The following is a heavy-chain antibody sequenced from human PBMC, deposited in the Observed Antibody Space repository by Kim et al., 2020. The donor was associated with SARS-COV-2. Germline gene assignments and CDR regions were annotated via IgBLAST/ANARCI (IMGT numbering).Heavy chain of an antibody. J-gene: IGHJ5*01. CDR1: GASISSYH. V-gene: IGHV4-4*07. CDR3: ARDHRAAYGDWGVDA. CDR2: MYSSGST. D-gene: IGHD4-17*01. Sequence: SETLSLTCAVSGASISSYHWSWIRQPAGKGLEWIGRMYSSGSTMYNPSLRSRVTMSLDTSRNQFSLKLSSVTAADTAVYYCARDHRAAYGDWGVDARGQG.